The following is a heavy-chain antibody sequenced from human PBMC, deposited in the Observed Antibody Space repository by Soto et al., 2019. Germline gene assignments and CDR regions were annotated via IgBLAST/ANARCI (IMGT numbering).Heavy chain of an antibody. CDR2: IIHSEST. Sequence: SETLSLTCAVYGGSFSTYYWSWVRQPPGKGLEWIGEIIHSESTKYNPSLKRRVTISVDTSKNQFSLKLSSVTAADTAVYYCARQRPTDGRWEFANYYGMDVWGQGTPVTVSS. J-gene: IGHJ6*02. V-gene: IGHV4-34*12. CDR3: ARQRPTDGRWEFANYYGMDV. CDR1: GGSFSTYY. D-gene: IGHD1-26*01.